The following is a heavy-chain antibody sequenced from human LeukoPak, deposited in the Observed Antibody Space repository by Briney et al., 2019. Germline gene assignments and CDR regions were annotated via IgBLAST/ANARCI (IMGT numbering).Heavy chain of an antibody. D-gene: IGHD6-13*01. CDR2: ISPSGAST. V-gene: IGHV1-46*01. CDR3: ARDRSIAAAGSLPPDYYYYMDV. Sequence: ASVKVSCKASGYTFTNYYMHWVRQAPGQGLEWMGMISPSGASTSYAQKFQGRVTMTRDVSTSTAYMELRSLRSDDTAVYYCARDRSIAAAGSLPPDYYYYMDVWGKGTTVTVSS. J-gene: IGHJ6*03. CDR1: GYTFTNYY.